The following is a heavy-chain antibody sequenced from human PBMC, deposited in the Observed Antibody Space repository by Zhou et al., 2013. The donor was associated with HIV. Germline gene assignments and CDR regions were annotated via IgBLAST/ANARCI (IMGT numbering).Heavy chain of an antibody. CDR1: GGTFISYA. CDR2: IIPRFGTT. Sequence: QVQVVQSGAEVKKPGSSVKVSCEASGGTFISYAISWVRQAPGQGLQWMGGIIPRFGTTNYAQKFQGRVTITTDESTSTVYMELSSLRSEDTAVYYCARDMSGSRFTAFDYWGQGTLVTGLL. V-gene: IGHV1-69*05. D-gene: IGHD1-26*01. J-gene: IGHJ4*02. CDR3: ARDMSGSRFTAFDY.